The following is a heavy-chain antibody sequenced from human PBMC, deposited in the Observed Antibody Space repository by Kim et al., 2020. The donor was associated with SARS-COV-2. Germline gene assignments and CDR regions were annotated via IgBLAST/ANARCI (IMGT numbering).Heavy chain of an antibody. CDR3: ARLGARRSSGVHYWYFDL. D-gene: IGHD3-10*01. Sequence: KSRVTMSVDTSKNQFSLKLSSVTAADTAVYYCARLGARRSSGVHYWYFDLWGRGTLVTVSS. J-gene: IGHJ2*01. V-gene: IGHV4-4*06.